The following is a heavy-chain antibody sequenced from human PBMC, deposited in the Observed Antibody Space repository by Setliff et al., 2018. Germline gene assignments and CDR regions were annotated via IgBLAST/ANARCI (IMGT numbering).Heavy chain of an antibody. V-gene: IGHV4-34*01. J-gene: IGHJ4*02. Sequence: PSETLSLTCAVYGGSFSDYYWSWIRQSPGKGLEWIGEINHSGSTNYNPSLKTRVTISVDTSKNQFSLTLSSVTAADTAVYYCARSLGSGSYYNSRPFYSDYWGQGTLVTVSS. CDR3: ARSLGSGSYYNSRPFYSDY. CDR2: INHSGST. CDR1: GGSFSDYY. D-gene: IGHD3-10*01.